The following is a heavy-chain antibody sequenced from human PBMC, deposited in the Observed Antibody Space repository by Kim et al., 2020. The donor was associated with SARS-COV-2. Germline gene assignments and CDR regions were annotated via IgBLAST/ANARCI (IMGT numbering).Heavy chain of an antibody. Sequence: GGSLRLSCAASGFTFSSYEMNWVRQAPGKGLEWVSYISSSGSTIYYADSVKGRFTISRDNAKNSLYLQMNSLRAEDTAVYYCARDYPGEQQQLVLHYGMDVWGQGTTVTVSS. CDR2: ISSSGSTI. J-gene: IGHJ6*02. V-gene: IGHV3-48*03. D-gene: IGHD6-13*01. CDR1: GFTFSSYE. CDR3: ARDYPGEQQQLVLHYGMDV.